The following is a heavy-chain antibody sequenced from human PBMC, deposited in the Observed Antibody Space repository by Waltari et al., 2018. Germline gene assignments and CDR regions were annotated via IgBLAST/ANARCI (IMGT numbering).Heavy chain of an antibody. Sequence: EVQLVESGGGLVQPGGSLRLSCAASGFTVSSNYMSWVRQAPGKGREWVSLMYSDGRTYYADSVKGRFTISRDNYKNTVYLQMSRLRVEDTAVYYCAKDAGPVAAEGDYWGQGTLVTVSS. CDR1: GFTVSSNY. J-gene: IGHJ4*02. V-gene: IGHV3-66*01. CDR3: AKDAGPVAAEGDY. CDR2: MYSDGRT. D-gene: IGHD6-19*01.